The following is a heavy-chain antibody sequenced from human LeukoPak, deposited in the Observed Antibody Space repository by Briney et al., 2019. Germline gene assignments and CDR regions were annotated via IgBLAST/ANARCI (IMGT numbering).Heavy chain of an antibody. J-gene: IGHJ4*02. CDR2: IIPIFGTA. CDR1: GGTFSSYA. D-gene: IGHD3-10*01. Sequence: VASVKVSCKASGGTFSSYAISWVRQAPGQGLEWMGGIIPIFGTANYAQKFQGRVTVTADESTSTAYMELSSLRSEDTAVYYCARDFRYGVDYWGQGTLVTVSS. V-gene: IGHV1-69*13. CDR3: ARDFRYGVDY.